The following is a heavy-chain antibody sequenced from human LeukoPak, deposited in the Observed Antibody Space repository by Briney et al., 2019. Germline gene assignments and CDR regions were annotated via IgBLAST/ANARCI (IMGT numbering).Heavy chain of an antibody. Sequence: GGSLRLSCAASGFTFDDYAMHWVRQAPGKGLEWVSGISWNSGSIGYADSVKGRFTISRDNAKNSLYLQMNSLRAEDTAVYYCARDLPGITMVRGPQSYGMDVWGQGTTVTVSS. CDR1: GFTFDDYA. J-gene: IGHJ6*02. CDR2: ISWNSGSI. V-gene: IGHV3-9*01. CDR3: ARDLPGITMVRGPQSYGMDV. D-gene: IGHD3-10*01.